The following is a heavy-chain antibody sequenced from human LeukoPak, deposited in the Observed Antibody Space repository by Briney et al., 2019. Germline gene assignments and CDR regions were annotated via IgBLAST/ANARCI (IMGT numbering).Heavy chain of an antibody. CDR1: GFTFSSNY. D-gene: IGHD6-13*01. J-gene: IGHJ4*02. CDR2: IYSGGST. CDR3: ARVGGSSRSPFDY. V-gene: IGHV3-66*02. Sequence: GGXXXLSCAASGFTFSSNYMSWVRQAPGKGLEWVSVIYSGGSTYYSDSVTGRFTISRDNSKNTLYLQMNSLRAEDTAVYYCARVGGSSRSPFDYWGQGTLVTVSS.